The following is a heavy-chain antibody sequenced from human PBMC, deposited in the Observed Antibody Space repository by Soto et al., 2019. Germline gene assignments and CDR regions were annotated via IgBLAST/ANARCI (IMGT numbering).Heavy chain of an antibody. Sequence: LGESLKISCKGSGYSFTSYWISWVRQMPGKGLEWMGRIDPSDSYTNYSPSFQGHVTISADKSISTAYLQWSSLKASDTAMYYCARLPRSSWRSYYYYYGMDVWGQGTTVTVSS. CDR1: GYSFTSYW. V-gene: IGHV5-10-1*01. J-gene: IGHJ6*02. D-gene: IGHD2-2*01. CDR3: ARLPRSSWRSYYYYYGMDV. CDR2: IDPSDSYT.